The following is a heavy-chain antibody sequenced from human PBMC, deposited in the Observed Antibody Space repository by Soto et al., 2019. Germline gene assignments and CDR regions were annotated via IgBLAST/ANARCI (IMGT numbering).Heavy chain of an antibody. CDR2: LYYSGST. J-gene: IGHJ4*02. CDR3: ARHPMVRDFDWLLYYDS. D-gene: IGHD3-9*01. CDR1: GGSITNSNYY. V-gene: IGHV4-39*01. Sequence: SETLSLTCTVSGGSITNSNYYWGWIRQPPGQGLEWIGSLYYSGSTYYNPSLKSRVTVSVDTSKNQFSLKLRSVTAADTAVYYCARHPMVRDFDWLLYYDSWGQGALVTVSS.